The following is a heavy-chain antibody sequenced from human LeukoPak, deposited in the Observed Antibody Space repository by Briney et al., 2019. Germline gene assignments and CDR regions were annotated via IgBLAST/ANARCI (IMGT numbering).Heavy chain of an antibody. V-gene: IGHV4-59*02. CDR1: GGSVSSFY. Sequence: SSETLSLTCTVSGGSVSSFYRSWIRQPPGKGLEWIGYFYYSGSTNYNPSLKSRVTISVDTSKKQFSLRLSSVTAADTAVYYCARGSVAAIRDFWGQGTMVTVSS. D-gene: IGHD2-15*01. J-gene: IGHJ3*01. CDR2: FYYSGST. CDR3: ARGSVAAIRDF.